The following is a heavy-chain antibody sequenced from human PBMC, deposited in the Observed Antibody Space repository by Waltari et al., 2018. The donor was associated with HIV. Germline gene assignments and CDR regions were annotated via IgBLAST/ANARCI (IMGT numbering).Heavy chain of an antibody. CDR2: INPNSGGT. J-gene: IGHJ4*02. CDR1: GYTFTGYN. CDR3: ATALYSSSSAGSIDY. V-gene: IGHV1-2*02. D-gene: IGHD6-6*01. Sequence: QVQLVQSGAEVKKPGASVKVSCKASGYTFTGYNMPWVRQAPGQGLEWMGWINPNSGGTNYAQKFQGRVTMTRDTSISTAYMELSRLRSDDTAVYYCATALYSSSSAGSIDYWGQGTLVTVSS.